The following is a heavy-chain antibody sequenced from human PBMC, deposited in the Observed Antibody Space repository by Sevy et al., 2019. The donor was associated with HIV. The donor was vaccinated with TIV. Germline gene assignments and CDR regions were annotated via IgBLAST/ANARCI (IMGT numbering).Heavy chain of an antibody. Sequence: GGSLRLSCAASGFTFSKYSMSWVRQPPGKGLEWVSTLSSGCGEINYEDSVKGRFTISRDNSKSSVYLQMNNLRPEDTAVYYCAREGCTKPHDYWGQGTLVTVSS. CDR1: GFTFSKYS. D-gene: IGHD2-8*01. CDR2: LSSGCGEI. CDR3: AREGCTKPHDY. V-gene: IGHV3-23*01. J-gene: IGHJ4*02.